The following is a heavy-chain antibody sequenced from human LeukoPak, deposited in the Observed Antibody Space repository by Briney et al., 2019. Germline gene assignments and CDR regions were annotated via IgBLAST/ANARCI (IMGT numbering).Heavy chain of an antibody. J-gene: IGHJ3*02. Sequence: GGSLRLSCAASGFTFSDYYMSWIRQAPGKGLEWVSYISSSSSYTNYADSVKGRFTISRDNAKNSPYLQMNSLRSEDTAVYYCARTRSREFGSDAFDIRGQGTMVTVSS. V-gene: IGHV3-11*03. CDR3: ARTRSREFGSDAFDI. D-gene: IGHD3-10*01. CDR2: ISSSSSYT. CDR1: GFTFSDYY.